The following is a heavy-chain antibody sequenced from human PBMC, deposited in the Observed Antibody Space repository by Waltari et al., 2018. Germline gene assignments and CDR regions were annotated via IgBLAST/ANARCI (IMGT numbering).Heavy chain of an antibody. CDR3: ARDLRDTRITIFGVVVPFDY. CDR1: GITFSRYS. CDR2: ISSSSSTI. V-gene: IGHV3-48*04. Sequence: EVQLVESGGGLVQPGGSLSLSCAASGITFSRYSLTWVRTAPGTGLQWVSYISSSSSTIYYADSVKGRFTISRDNAKNSLYLQMNSLRAEETAVYYCARDLRDTRITIFGVVVPFDYWGQGTLVTVSS. J-gene: IGHJ4*02. D-gene: IGHD3-3*01.